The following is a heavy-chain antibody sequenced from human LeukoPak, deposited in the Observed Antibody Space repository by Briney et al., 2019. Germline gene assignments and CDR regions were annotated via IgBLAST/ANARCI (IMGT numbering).Heavy chain of an antibody. D-gene: IGHD6-19*01. Sequence: GGSLRLSCAASGFTVSSNYMSWVRQAPGKGLQWVAVILYDGSNKYYADSVKGRFIISRDNSKNTLYLQMNSLTAEDTAVYYCARVVAGSVYNCGMDVWGQGTTVTVSS. CDR3: ARVVAGSVYNCGMDV. CDR1: GFTVSSNY. J-gene: IGHJ6*02. CDR2: ILYDGSNK. V-gene: IGHV3-30*01.